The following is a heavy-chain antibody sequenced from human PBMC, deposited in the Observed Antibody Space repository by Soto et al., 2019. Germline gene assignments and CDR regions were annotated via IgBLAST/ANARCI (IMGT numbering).Heavy chain of an antibody. J-gene: IGHJ6*02. CDR1: GYSFSTYW. CDR3: ARHASSRTSSDDYYAVDV. CDR2: VYPSDSYT. D-gene: IGHD5-12*01. V-gene: IGHV5-51*01. Sequence: GESLKISCKASGYSFSTYWIGWVRQMPGKGVDWMGVVYPSDSYTRYSPSFQGHVTISVDKSIITAYLQWSSLKASDTAIYYCARHASSRTSSDDYYAVDVWGLGTTVTVSS.